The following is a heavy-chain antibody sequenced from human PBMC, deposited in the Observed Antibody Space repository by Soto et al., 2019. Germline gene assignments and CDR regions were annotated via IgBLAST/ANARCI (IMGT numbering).Heavy chain of an antibody. CDR1: GFSFGSYS. CDR3: ARDTNYYASGSGVDY. Sequence: GGSLRLSCAASGFSFGSYSMSWVRQAPGKGLEWVSSISSSSTYIHYGDSVKGRFTISRDNAKNSLNLQMNSLRADDTAVYFCARDTNYYASGSGVDYWGQGILVTVS. V-gene: IGHV3-21*01. J-gene: IGHJ4*02. D-gene: IGHD3-10*01. CDR2: ISSSSTYI.